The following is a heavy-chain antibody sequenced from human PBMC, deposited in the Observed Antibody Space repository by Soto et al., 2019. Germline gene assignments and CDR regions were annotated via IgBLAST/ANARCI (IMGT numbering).Heavy chain of an antibody. J-gene: IGHJ5*02. D-gene: IGHD1-1*01. CDR3: TRLSGSRVYWFDT. Sequence: QLVQSGGGLVQPGGSLKISCAASGITFTDSAIHWVRQASGRGLEWVGRIKSRADSYATEYLASVRGRFTIFREDSTNTAYLQKNSLKTEDTAVYSCTRLSGSRVYWFDTWGQGTLVTVSS. V-gene: IGHV3-73*02. CDR1: GITFTDSA. CDR2: IKSRADSYAT.